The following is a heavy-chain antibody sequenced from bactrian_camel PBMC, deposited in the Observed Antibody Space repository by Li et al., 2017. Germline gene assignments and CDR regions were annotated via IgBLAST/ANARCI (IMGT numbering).Heavy chain of an antibody. CDR1: GYTSSSYV. Sequence: HVQLVESGGGSVEAGGSLRLSCAGYGYTSSSYVIGWFRQAPGKEREGVAAITRVGTTSYADSVKGRFTISKDNAKNSLYLQMNSLKSEDTGMYYCAALHFAYGCEYDKKWSEFADWGQGTQVTVS. D-gene: IGHD5*01. V-gene: IGHV3S53*01. CDR2: ITRVGTT. CDR3: AALHFAYGCEYDKKWSEFAD. J-gene: IGHJ4*01.